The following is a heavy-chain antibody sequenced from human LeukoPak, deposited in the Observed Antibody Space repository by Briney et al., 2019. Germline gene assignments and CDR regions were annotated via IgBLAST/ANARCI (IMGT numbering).Heavy chain of an antibody. J-gene: IGHJ4*02. CDR1: GFTFSKYW. D-gene: IGHD6-19*01. Sequence: GGSLRLSCAASGFTFSKYWMRWVRQAPGKGLESVSRINTDVTVTTYADSVKGRFTVSRDKADNTMFLQMNSVRDEDTAVYYCATKQWLAPPPDSWGQGTPVTVSS. CDR2: INTDVTVT. V-gene: IGHV3-74*01. CDR3: ATKQWLAPPPDS.